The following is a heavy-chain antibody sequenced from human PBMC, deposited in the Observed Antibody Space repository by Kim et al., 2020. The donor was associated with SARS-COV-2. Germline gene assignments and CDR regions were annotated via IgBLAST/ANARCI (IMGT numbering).Heavy chain of an antibody. J-gene: IGHJ4*02. CDR3: ARGRVNVWFDC. Sequence: GGSLRLSCVASGFTLKIHAVSWVRQAPGKALEWVSSISESGSNTYYANSVKGRFTISRDNSKNTVYLQMDSLRADDTAVYYCARGRVNVWFDCWGQGTL. V-gene: IGHV3-23*01. CDR2: ISESGSNT. D-gene: IGHD2-21*01. CDR1: GFTLKIHA.